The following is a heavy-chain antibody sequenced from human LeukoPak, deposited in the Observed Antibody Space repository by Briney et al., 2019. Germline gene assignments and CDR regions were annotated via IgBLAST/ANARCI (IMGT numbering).Heavy chain of an antibody. V-gene: IGHV1-69*13. CDR3: ARVTPSSSWWEVDY. CDR2: IIPIFGTA. CDR1: GGTFSSYA. D-gene: IGHD6-6*01. Sequence: ASVKVSCKASGGTFSSYAISWVRQAPGQGLEWMGGIIPIFGTANYAQKFQGRVTITADESTSTAYMELSSLRSEDTAVYYCARVTPSSSWWEVDYWGQGALVTVSS. J-gene: IGHJ4*02.